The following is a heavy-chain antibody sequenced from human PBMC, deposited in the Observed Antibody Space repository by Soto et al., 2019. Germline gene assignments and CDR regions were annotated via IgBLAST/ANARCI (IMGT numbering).Heavy chain of an antibody. V-gene: IGHV3-23*01. CDR3: AKRQGIGAAAKNFDF. J-gene: IGHJ4*02. Sequence: RLSCAASGFIFSNHAMSWVRQVPGKGLEWVSGISAGGNLIYYADSVRGRFTMSRDNSKNMLYLQLNSLRAEDTAVYFCAKRQGIGAAAKNFDFWGQGARVTVYS. CDR1: GFIFSNHA. D-gene: IGHD6-13*01. CDR2: ISAGGNLI.